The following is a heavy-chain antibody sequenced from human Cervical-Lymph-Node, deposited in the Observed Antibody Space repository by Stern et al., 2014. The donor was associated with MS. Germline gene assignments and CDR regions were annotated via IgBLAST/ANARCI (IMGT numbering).Heavy chain of an antibody. CDR2: IYTSETT. CDR3: ARGGDAFDI. D-gene: IGHD1-26*01. J-gene: IGHJ3*02. V-gene: IGHV4-4*07. CDR1: GDSISNYY. Sequence: QVQLQESGPGLVKPSETLSLTCTVSGDSISNYYWSWIRQPAGKGLEWIGRIYTSETTNYNPSLKSRITMSIDTSTNQFSLKLSSVTAADTAVYYCARGGDAFDIWGQGTMVTVSS.